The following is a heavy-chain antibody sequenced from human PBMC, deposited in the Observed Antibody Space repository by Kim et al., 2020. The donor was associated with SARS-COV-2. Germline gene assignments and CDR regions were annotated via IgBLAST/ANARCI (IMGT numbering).Heavy chain of an antibody. J-gene: IGHJ4*02. CDR3: ARNRTTGTTYGFDY. D-gene: IGHD1-1*01. CDR1: GFTFSTYT. Sequence: GGSLRLSCAATGFTFSTYTLNWVRQAPGKGLEWVSSISRSSNYTYYADSVKGRFTISRENAKNSLYLQMSSLRAEDTAVYYCARNRTTGTTYGFDYWGQGTLVTVSS. V-gene: IGHV3-21*04. CDR2: ISRSSNYT.